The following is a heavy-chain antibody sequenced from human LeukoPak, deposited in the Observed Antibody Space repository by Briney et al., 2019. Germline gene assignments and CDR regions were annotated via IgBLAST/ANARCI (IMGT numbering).Heavy chain of an antibody. D-gene: IGHD3-10*01. CDR1: GFTFSSYS. V-gene: IGHV3-30*02. Sequence: GGSLRLSCAASGFTFSSYSMNWVRQAPGKGLEWVAFIRYDGSNKYYADSVKGRFTISRDNSKNTLYLQMNSLRAEDTAVYYCAKDQGVLLWFGESFYFDYWGQGTLVTVSS. CDR3: AKDQGVLLWFGESFYFDY. J-gene: IGHJ4*02. CDR2: IRYDGSNK.